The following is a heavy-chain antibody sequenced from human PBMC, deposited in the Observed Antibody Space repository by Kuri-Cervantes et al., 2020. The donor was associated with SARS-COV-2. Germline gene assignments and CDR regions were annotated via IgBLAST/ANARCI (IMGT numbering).Heavy chain of an antibody. Sequence: GSLRLSCAVYGGSFSGYYWSWIRQPPGKGLEWIGEINHSGSTNYNPSVKSRVTMSVETSKNQFSLKLSSVTAADTAVYYCARRHSSSSSWYYFDYWGQGTLVTVSS. CDR1: GGSFSGYY. CDR2: INHSGST. V-gene: IGHV4-34*01. D-gene: IGHD6-13*01. CDR3: ARRHSSSSSWYYFDY. J-gene: IGHJ4*02.